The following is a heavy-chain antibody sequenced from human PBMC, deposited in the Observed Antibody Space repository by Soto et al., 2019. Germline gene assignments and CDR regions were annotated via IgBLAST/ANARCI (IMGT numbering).Heavy chain of an antibody. CDR1: SGSITSSKW. J-gene: IGHJ4*02. Sequence: QVQLQESGPGLVKPPGTLSLTCTVSSGSITSSKWWSWVRQPPGKGLEWIGEIYHGGSTNYNPSLKGRVTISVYKSKNQLSLQLNSVTAADTAVYYCASHLIMPGTRGFDSWGQGTLVTVSS. V-gene: IGHV4-4*03. CDR3: ASHLIMPGTRGFDS. D-gene: IGHD6-13*01. CDR2: IYHGGST.